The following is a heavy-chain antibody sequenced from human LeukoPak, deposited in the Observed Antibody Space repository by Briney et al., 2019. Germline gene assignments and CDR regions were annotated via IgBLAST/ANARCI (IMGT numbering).Heavy chain of an antibody. D-gene: IGHD2-2*02. CDR1: GYSISSGYY. V-gene: IGHV4-38-2*01. CDR2: IYHSGST. J-gene: IGHJ3*02. CDR3: ARSLCSSTSCYTGDAFDI. Sequence: SETLSLTCAVSGYSISSGYYWGWIRQPPGKGLEWIGSIYHSGSTYYNPSLKSRVTISVDASKNQFSLKLSSVTAADTAVYYCARSLCSSTSCYTGDAFDIWGQGTMVTVSS.